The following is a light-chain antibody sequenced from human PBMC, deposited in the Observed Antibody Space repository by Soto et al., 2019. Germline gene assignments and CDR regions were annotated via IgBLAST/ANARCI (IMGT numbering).Light chain of an antibody. J-gene: IGKJ4*02. CDR3: QQTDSFPFT. CDR1: QNINIW. Sequence: DIPMTQSPSSVSASVGDRVTLTCRASQNINIWLAWFQQRPGKAPKLLIHGGSTLQPGVPSRFSGSRSGTDFSLTINSLQAEDFASYYCQQTDSFPFTFGGGTKVEI. V-gene: IGKV1-12*02. CDR2: GGS.